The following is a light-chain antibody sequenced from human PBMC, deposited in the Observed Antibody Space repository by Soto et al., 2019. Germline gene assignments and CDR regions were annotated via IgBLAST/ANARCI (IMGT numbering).Light chain of an antibody. CDR1: QGISSY. Sequence: AIRMTQSPSSFSASTGDRVTITCRASQGISSYLAWYQQKPGKAPKLLIYAASTLQSGVPSRFSGSGSGTDFTLTISCLQSEDFATYYWQQYYSYARTFGQGTKVEIK. CDR2: AAS. V-gene: IGKV1-8*01. CDR3: QQYYSYART. J-gene: IGKJ1*01.